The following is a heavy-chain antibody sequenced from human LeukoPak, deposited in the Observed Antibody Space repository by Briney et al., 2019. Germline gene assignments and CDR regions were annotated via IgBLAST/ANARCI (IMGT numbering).Heavy chain of an antibody. CDR1: GFSFTSYS. J-gene: IGHJ4*02. D-gene: IGHD6-19*01. CDR2: IDSDGSGT. Sequence: GGSLRLSCVASGFSFTSYSMNWVRQAPGKGLVWVSRIDSDGSGTNYADSVKGRFTISRDNAKNTLYLQMNSLRAEDTAVYYCARVDSLAGKRSFDYWGQGTLVTVSS. CDR3: ARVDSLAGKRSFDY. V-gene: IGHV3-74*01.